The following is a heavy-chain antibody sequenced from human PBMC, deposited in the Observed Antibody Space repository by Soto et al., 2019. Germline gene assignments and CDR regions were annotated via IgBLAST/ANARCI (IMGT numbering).Heavy chain of an antibody. J-gene: IGHJ4*02. CDR1: GYTFTSYG. V-gene: IGHV1-18*01. CDR2: ISAYNGNT. CDR3: VRDSPIGSTFSGYDGIDY. D-gene: IGHD5-12*01. Sequence: ASVKVSCKASGYTFTSYGISWVRQAPGQGLEWMGWISAYNGNTNYAQNFQGRVTITADKSTITAYMDLSSLRSEDTAIYYCVRDSPIGSTFSGYDGIDYWGQGTRVTVSS.